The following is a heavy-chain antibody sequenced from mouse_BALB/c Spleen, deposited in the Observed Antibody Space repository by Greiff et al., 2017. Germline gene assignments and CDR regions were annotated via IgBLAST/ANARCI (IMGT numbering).Heavy chain of an antibody. CDR1: GYSITSDYA. CDR3: AVRHAMDY. Sequence: DVKLVESGPGLVKPSQSLSLTCTVTGYSITSDYAWNWIRQFPGNKLEWMGYISYSGSTSYNPSLKSRISITRDTSKNQFFLQLNSVTTEDTATYYCAVRHAMDYWGQGTSVTVSS. V-gene: IGHV3-2*02. J-gene: IGHJ4*01. CDR2: ISYSGST. D-gene: IGHD2-14*01.